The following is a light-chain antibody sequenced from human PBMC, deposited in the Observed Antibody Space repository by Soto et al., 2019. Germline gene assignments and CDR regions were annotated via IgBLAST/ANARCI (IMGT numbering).Light chain of an antibody. Sequence: DIQMTQSPSSLSASVGDRVTITCQATHDIKKYLNWYQQKPGIAPKPLIYDASNLETGVPSRFSGSGSGTHFTFTISSLQPEDIATYYCQQYDDLPLTFGGGTKVDIK. J-gene: IGKJ4*01. CDR1: HDIKKY. CDR2: DAS. CDR3: QQYDDLPLT. V-gene: IGKV1-33*01.